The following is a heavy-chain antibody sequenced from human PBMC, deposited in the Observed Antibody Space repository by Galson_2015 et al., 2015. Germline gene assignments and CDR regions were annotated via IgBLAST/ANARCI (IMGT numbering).Heavy chain of an antibody. Sequence: SLRLSCAASAFAFSIYEMNWIRQAPGKGLEWVSYITSTGDTTYYADSVKGRFTVSRDNAKNSLFLQMNSLRAEDTALYYCAKTTVAAGSSWYMDAWDKGTTVTVSS. CDR3: AKTTVAAGSSWYMDA. D-gene: IGHD4-23*01. CDR2: ITSTGDTT. V-gene: IGHV3-48*03. J-gene: IGHJ6*03. CDR1: AFAFSIYE.